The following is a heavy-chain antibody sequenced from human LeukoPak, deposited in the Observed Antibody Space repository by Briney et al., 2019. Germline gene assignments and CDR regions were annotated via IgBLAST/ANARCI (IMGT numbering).Heavy chain of an antibody. CDR1: GFTFSSYS. Sequence: GGSPRLSCTASGFTFSSYSMNWVRQAPGKGLEWVSYISTGSTNIFYADSFKGRFTISRDNAQNSLYLQMNSLRAEDTAVYYCARDPPGAHFDYWGQGTLVTVSS. V-gene: IGHV3-21*01. J-gene: IGHJ4*02. D-gene: IGHD7-27*01. CDR3: ARDPPGAHFDY. CDR2: ISTGSTNI.